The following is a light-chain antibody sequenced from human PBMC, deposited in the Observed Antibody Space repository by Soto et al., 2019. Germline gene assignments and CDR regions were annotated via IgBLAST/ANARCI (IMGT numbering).Light chain of an antibody. CDR1: QSVSID. Sequence: EIVMTQAPATVPVSPGERVTLSCRARQSVSIDLAWYQQKPGQAPRPLIYGASTRATDIPPSFTGSGSGTEFTLTISSLQSEDIAVYYCQQYNKWPQTFGQGTKVEIK. CDR3: QQYNKWPQT. CDR2: GAS. V-gene: IGKV3-15*01. J-gene: IGKJ1*01.